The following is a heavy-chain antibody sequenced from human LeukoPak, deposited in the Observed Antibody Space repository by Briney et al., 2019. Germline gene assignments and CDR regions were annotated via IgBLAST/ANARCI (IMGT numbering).Heavy chain of an antibody. Sequence: ASVKVSCTASGYTFTSYGISWVRQAPGQGLEWMGWISAYNGNTNYAQKLQGRVTMTTDTSTSTAYMELRSLRSDDTAVYYCARDYTYDSSGYWQSYYYYYGMDVWGQGTTVTVSS. CDR2: ISAYNGNT. D-gene: IGHD3-22*01. V-gene: IGHV1-18*01. CDR1: GYTFTSYG. CDR3: ARDYTYDSSGYWQSYYYYYGMDV. J-gene: IGHJ6*02.